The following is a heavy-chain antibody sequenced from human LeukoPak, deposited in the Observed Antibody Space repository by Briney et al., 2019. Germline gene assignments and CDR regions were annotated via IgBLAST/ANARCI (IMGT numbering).Heavy chain of an antibody. J-gene: IGHJ4*02. CDR1: GFTFSSYA. V-gene: IGHV3-23*01. Sequence: GGSLRLSCAAFGFTFSSYAMSWVRQAPGKGLEWVSAISGSGGSTYYADSVKGRFTISRDNSKNTLYLQMNSLRAEDTAVYYCAKDLRWLQYGYWGQGTLVTVSS. CDR2: ISGSGGST. D-gene: IGHD5-24*01. CDR3: AKDLRWLQYGY.